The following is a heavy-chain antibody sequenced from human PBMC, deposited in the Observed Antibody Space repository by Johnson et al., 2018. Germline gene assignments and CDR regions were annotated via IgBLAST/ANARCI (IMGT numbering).Heavy chain of an antibody. CDR1: GFILSNYA. J-gene: IGHJ6*02. Sequence: QVQLVQSGGGVVQPGRSLRLSCAASGFILSNYAMHWVRQTPGKGLDWVAVISYDGSNKYYTDSVKGRFTISRDNSKNTLYLQMNSLRAGDTAVYYWARARGWGVRVYDYYYGRDVWGQGTTVTVSS. V-gene: IGHV3-30-3*01. CDR2: ISYDGSNK. CDR3: ARARGWGVRVYDYYYGRDV. D-gene: IGHD3-16*01.